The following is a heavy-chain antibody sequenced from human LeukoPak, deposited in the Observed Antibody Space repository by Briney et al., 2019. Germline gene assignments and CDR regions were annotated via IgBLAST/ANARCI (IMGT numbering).Heavy chain of an antibody. CDR3: ARDLGKGSELDY. Sequence: PGASVKVSCKASGYTFTSYDINWVRQATGQGLEWMGWMNPNSGNTGYAQKFQGRVTMTRDTSISTAYMELSRLRSDDTAVYYCARDLGKGSELDYWGQGTLVTVSS. V-gene: IGHV1-8*01. CDR2: MNPNSGNT. CDR1: GYTFTSYD. J-gene: IGHJ4*02. D-gene: IGHD1-14*01.